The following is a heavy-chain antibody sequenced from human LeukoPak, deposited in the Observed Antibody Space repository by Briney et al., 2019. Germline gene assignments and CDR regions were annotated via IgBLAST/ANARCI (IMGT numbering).Heavy chain of an antibody. CDR1: GGSISSGSYY. CDR3: ARVEEGYGSGRRENYYYYYMDV. CDR2: IYTSGST. Sequence: SQTLSLTCTVSGGSISSGSYYWSWIRQPAGKGLEWIGRIYTSGSTNYNPSLKSRVTISVDTSKNQFSLKLSSVTAANTAVYYCARVEEGYGSGRRENYYYYYMDVWGKGTTVTISS. V-gene: IGHV4-61*02. J-gene: IGHJ6*03. D-gene: IGHD3-10*01.